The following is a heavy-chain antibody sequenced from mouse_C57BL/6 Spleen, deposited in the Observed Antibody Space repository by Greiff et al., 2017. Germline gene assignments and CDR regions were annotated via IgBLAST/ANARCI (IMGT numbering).Heavy chain of an antibody. CDR2: INPNNGGT. V-gene: IGHV1-18*01. Sequence: EVQLQQSGPELVKPGASVKIPCKASGYTFTDYNMDWVKQSHGKSLEWIGDINPNNGGTIYNQKFKGKATLTVDKSSSTAYMELRSLTSEDTAGYYCARVDYYGSSYVDYWGQGTTLTVSS. D-gene: IGHD1-1*01. CDR3: ARVDYYGSSYVDY. CDR1: GYTFTDYN. J-gene: IGHJ2*01.